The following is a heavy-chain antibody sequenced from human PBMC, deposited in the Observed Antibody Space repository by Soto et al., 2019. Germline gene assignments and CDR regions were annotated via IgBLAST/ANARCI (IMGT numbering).Heavy chain of an antibody. D-gene: IGHD6-13*01. V-gene: IGHV3-33*01. CDR1: GFTFSSYG. Sequence: GGSLRLSCAASGFTFSSYGMHWVRQAPGKGLEWVAVIWYDGSNKYYADSVKGRFTISRDNSKNTLYLQMNSLRAEDTAVYYCARTPKSVSWYPSYFDYWGQGTLVTVSS. CDR2: IWYDGSNK. CDR3: ARTPKSVSWYPSYFDY. J-gene: IGHJ4*02.